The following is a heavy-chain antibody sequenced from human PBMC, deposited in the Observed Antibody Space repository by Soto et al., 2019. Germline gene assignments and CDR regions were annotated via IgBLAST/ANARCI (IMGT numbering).Heavy chain of an antibody. D-gene: IGHD2-21*01. V-gene: IGHV3-33*01. Sequence: PGGSLRLSCAASGFTFSNYGMRWFRQAPGKGLEWVAVIWYDGNNKYYADSVKGRFTISRDNSNNTLYVQMTSLRAEDTAVYYCARGLHSLFDYWGQGTLVTVSS. CDR2: IWYDGNNK. CDR1: GFTFSNYG. J-gene: IGHJ4*02. CDR3: ARGLHSLFDY.